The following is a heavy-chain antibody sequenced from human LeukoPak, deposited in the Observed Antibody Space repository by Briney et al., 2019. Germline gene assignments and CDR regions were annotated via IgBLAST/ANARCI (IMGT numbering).Heavy chain of an antibody. J-gene: IGHJ4*02. V-gene: IGHV3-20*04. CDR3: ARDFGARGWFDF. D-gene: IGHD6-19*01. CDR1: GFTFDDYG. CDR2: INWNGGTT. Sequence: PGGSLRLSCAASGFTFDDYGMSWVRQGPGKGLEWVSGINWNGGTTSYADSLKGRFTISRDNAKNSLYLQMNSLRAEDTAVYYCARDFGARGWFDFWGQGTLVTVSS.